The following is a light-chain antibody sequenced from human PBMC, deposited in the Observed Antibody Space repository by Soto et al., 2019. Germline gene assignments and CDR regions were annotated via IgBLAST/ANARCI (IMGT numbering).Light chain of an antibody. Sequence: ELVLTQSPGTLSLSPGERATLSCRASQSLAGNYLAWYQQKPGQAPRLLISGASSRATGVPDRFSGSGSGTDFTLTISRLEPEDFAVYHCHQYVTSPTFGPGTKVESK. J-gene: IGKJ3*01. V-gene: IGKV3-20*01. CDR2: GAS. CDR1: QSLAGNY. CDR3: HQYVTSPT.